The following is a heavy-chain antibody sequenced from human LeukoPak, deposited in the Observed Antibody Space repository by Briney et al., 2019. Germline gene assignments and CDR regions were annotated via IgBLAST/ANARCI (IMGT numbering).Heavy chain of an antibody. D-gene: IGHD6-19*01. CDR3: ARGRQQWLLRAHPFDY. CDR2: INHSGST. J-gene: IGHJ4*02. CDR1: GGSFSGYY. Sequence: SETLSLTCAVYGGSFSGYYWSWIRQPPGKGLEWIGEINHSGSTNYNPSLKSRVTISVDTYKNQFSLKLSSVTAADTAVYYCARGRQQWLLRAHPFDYWGQGTLVTVSS. V-gene: IGHV4-34*01.